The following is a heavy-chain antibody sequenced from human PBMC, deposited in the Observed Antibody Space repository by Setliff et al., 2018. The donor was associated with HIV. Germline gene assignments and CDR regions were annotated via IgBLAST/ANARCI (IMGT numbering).Heavy chain of an antibody. CDR2: IIPIFGTA. Sequence: ASVKVSCKASGGTFSSYAISWVRQAPGQGLEWMGGIIPIFGTANYAQKLQGRVTSTTDESTSTAYMELSSLRSEDTAVYYCAREGDCSGGSCYYYYGMDVWGQGTTVTVSS. CDR3: AREGDCSGGSCYYYYGMDV. D-gene: IGHD2-15*01. J-gene: IGHJ6*02. V-gene: IGHV1-69*05. CDR1: GGTFSSYA.